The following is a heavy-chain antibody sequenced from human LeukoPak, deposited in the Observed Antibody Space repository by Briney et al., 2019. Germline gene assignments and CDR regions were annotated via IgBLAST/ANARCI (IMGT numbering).Heavy chain of an antibody. D-gene: IGHD3-10*01. V-gene: IGHV3-66*01. J-gene: IGHJ2*01. CDR1: GFTVSSNY. CDR2: IYSGGST. CDR3: ATEVRGIWYFDL. Sequence: GGSLRLSCAASGFTVSSNYMSWVRQAPGKGLEWVSLIYSGGSTYYADSVKGRFTISRDNSKNTLYLQMNSLRAEDTAVYYCATEVRGIWYFDLWGRGTLVTVSS.